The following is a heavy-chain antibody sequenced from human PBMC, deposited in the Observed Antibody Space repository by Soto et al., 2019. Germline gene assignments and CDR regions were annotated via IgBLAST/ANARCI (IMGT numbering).Heavy chain of an antibody. D-gene: IGHD1-26*01. J-gene: IGHJ5*02. V-gene: IGHV4-30-4*01. Sequence: PSETLSLTCTVSGFSISSGEYYLRWVRQPPGKGLEWIGYIYYSGSTYYNPSLKSRVTISVDTSKNQFSLKLSSVTAADTAVYYCARDRLVGATAWFDPWGQGTLVTV. CDR1: GFSISSGEYY. CDR2: IYYSGST. CDR3: ARDRLVGATAWFDP.